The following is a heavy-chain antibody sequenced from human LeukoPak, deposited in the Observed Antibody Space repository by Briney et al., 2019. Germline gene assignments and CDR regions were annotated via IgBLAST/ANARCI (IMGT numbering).Heavy chain of an antibody. J-gene: IGHJ4*02. CDR2: ISYSGST. CDR1: GGSIRPYY. CDR3: ARFNYEGGYFDY. D-gene: IGHD4-11*01. Sequence: SETLSLTCTVSGGSIRPYYWIWIRQPPGKGLEWIGYISYSGSTDYNPSLKSRVTVSVDTSKNQFSLKLSSVTAADTAVYYCARFNYEGGYFDYWGQGTLVTVSS. V-gene: IGHV4-59*08.